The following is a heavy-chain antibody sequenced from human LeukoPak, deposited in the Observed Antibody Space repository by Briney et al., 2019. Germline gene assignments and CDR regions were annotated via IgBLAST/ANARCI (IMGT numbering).Heavy chain of an antibody. CDR2: INWNGGST. CDR3: ARDMYGSVGATSYYYYMDV. D-gene: IGHD1-26*01. V-gene: IGHV3-20*01. CDR1: GFTFSSSV. J-gene: IGHJ6*03. Sequence: TGGSLRLSCAASGFTFSSSVMSWVRQAPGKGLEWVSGINWNGGSTGYADSVKGRFTISGDNAKNSLYLQMNSLRAEDTALYHCARDMYGSVGATSYYYYMDVWGKGTTVTISS.